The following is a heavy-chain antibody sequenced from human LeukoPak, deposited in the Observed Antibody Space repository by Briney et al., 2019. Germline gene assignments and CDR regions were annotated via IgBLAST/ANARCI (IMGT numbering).Heavy chain of an antibody. CDR2: IYYSGST. D-gene: IGHD6-13*01. Sequence: SETLSLTCAVYGGSFSGYYWSWIRQPPGKGLEWIGYIYYSGSTYYNPSLKSRVTISVDTSKNQFSLKLSSVTAADTAVYYCARRRRIYALSQAAGWFDPWGQGTLVTVSS. V-gene: IGHV4-59*08. CDR3: ARRRRIYALSQAAGWFDP. J-gene: IGHJ5*02. CDR1: GGSFSGYY.